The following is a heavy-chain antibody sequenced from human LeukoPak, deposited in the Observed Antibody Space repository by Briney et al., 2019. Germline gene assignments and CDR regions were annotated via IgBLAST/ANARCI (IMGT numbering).Heavy chain of an antibody. CDR1: GFSFSTYW. CDR3: ARDKITGATFFDY. Sequence: GGSLRLSCAASGFSFSTYWMAWVRQAPGKGLEWVANMRQDGGEIYYVDSVKGRFTISRDNARNSLYLQMNSLRAVDTAVYYCARDKITGATFFDYWGQGSLVTV. D-gene: IGHD1-26*01. J-gene: IGHJ4*02. CDR2: MRQDGGEI. V-gene: IGHV3-7*01.